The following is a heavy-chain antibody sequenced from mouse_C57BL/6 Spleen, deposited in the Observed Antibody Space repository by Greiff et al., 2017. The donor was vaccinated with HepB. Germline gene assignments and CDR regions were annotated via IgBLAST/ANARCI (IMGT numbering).Heavy chain of an antibody. CDR1: GYSFTGYY. V-gene: IGHV1-42*01. CDR3: ARRGGYDAWFAY. Sequence: EVQLQQSGPELVKPGASVKISCKASGYSFTGYYMNWVKQSPEKSLEWIGEINPSTGGTTYNQKFKAKATLTVDKSSSTAYMQLKSLTSEDSAVYYCARRGGYDAWFAYWGQGTLVTVSA. J-gene: IGHJ3*01. D-gene: IGHD2-2*01. CDR2: INPSTGGT.